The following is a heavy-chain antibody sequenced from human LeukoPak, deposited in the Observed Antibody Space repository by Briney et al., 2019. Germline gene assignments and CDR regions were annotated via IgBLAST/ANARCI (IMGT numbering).Heavy chain of an antibody. CDR3: ARCSAAAGVRYYYYGMDV. CDR2: ISAYNGNT. CDR1: GYTFTSYG. Sequence: GASVKVSCKASGYTFTSYGISWVRQAPGQGLEWMGWISAYNGNTNYAQKLQGRVTMTTDTSTSTAYMELRSLRSEDTAVYYCARCSAAAGVRYYYYGMDVWGKGTTVTVSS. J-gene: IGHJ6*04. D-gene: IGHD1-14*01. V-gene: IGHV1-18*04.